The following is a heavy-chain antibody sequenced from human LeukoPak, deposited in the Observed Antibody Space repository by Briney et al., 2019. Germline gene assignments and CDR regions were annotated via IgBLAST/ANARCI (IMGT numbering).Heavy chain of an antibody. J-gene: IGHJ3*02. CDR2: IYHSGST. V-gene: IGHV4-4*02. Sequence: SETLSLTCTVSGGSISSGDYYWSWVRQPPGKGLEWIGEIYHSGSTNYNPSLKSRVTISVDKSKNQFSLKLSSVTAADTAVYYCARATPAWEPTNDDAFDIWGQGTMVIVSS. D-gene: IGHD1-26*01. CDR3: ARATPAWEPTNDDAFDI. CDR1: GGSISSGDYY.